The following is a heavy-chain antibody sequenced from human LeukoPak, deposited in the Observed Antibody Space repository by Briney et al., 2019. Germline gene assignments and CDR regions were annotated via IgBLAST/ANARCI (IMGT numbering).Heavy chain of an antibody. CDR3: AKDNAVLEWLSTQDY. CDR2: ISGSGGST. J-gene: IGHJ4*02. Sequence: GGSLRLSCAASGFTFSSYAMRWVRQAPGKGLEWVSAISGSGGSTYYADSVKGRFTISRDNSKNTLYLQMNSLRAEDTAVYYCAKDNAVLEWLSTQDYWGQGTLVTVSS. D-gene: IGHD3-3*01. V-gene: IGHV3-23*01. CDR1: GFTFSSYA.